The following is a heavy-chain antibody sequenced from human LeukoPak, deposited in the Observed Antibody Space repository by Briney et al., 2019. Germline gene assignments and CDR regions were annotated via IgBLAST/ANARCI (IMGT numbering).Heavy chain of an antibody. CDR3: AIIGSNSVGYYFDY. D-gene: IGHD4-23*01. Sequence: ASVKVSCKASGGTFSSYAISWVRQAPGQGLEWMGGIIPIFGTANYAQKFQGRVTITADESTSTAYMELSSLRSEDTAVYYCAIIGSNSVGYYFDYWGQGTLVTVSS. CDR1: GGTFSSYA. V-gene: IGHV1-69*13. J-gene: IGHJ4*02. CDR2: IIPIFGTA.